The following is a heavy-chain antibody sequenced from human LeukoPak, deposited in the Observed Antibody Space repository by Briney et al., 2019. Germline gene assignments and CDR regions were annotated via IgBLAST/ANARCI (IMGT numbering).Heavy chain of an antibody. V-gene: IGHV4-38-2*02. CDR3: ARHGSSIAARPIDY. CDR1: GGSISSGYY. J-gene: IGHJ4*02. D-gene: IGHD6-6*01. CDR2: IYHSGST. Sequence: PSETLSLTCTVSGGSISSGYYWGWIRQPPGKGLEWIGSIYHSGSTYYNPSLKSRVTISVDTSKNQFSLKLSSVTAADTAVYYCARHGSSIAARPIDYWGQGTLVTVSS.